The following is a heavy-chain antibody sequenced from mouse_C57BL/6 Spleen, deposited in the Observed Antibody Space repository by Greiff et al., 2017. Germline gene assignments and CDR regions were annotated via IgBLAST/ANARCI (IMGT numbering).Heavy chain of an antibody. CDR2: INPNNGGT. CDR3: ARRRVSNYGAWFAY. J-gene: IGHJ3*01. V-gene: IGHV1-18*01. D-gene: IGHD2-5*01. CDR1: GYTFTDYN. Sequence: VQLQQSGPELVKPGASVKIPCKASGYTFTDYNMDWVKQSHGKSLEWIGDINPNNGGTIYNQKFKGKATLTVDKSSSTAYMELRSLTSEDTAVYYCARRRVSNYGAWFAYWGQGTLVTVSA.